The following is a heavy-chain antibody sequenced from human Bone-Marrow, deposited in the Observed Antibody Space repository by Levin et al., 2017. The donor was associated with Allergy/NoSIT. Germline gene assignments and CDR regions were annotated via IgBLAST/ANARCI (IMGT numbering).Heavy chain of an antibody. CDR3: ARVVSSVVGHWFDP. Sequence: GESLKISCAASGFIFSSYSMNWVRQAPGKGLEWVSSISSSSSYIYYADSVKGRFTISRDNAKNSLYLQMNSLRAEDTAVYYCARVVSSVVGHWFDPWGQGTLVTVSS. CDR2: ISSSSSYI. J-gene: IGHJ5*02. D-gene: IGHD6-19*01. V-gene: IGHV3-21*01. CDR1: GFIFSSYS.